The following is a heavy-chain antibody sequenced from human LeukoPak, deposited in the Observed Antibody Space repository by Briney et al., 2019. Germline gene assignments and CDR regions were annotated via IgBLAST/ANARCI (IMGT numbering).Heavy chain of an antibody. V-gene: IGHV3-23*01. J-gene: IGHJ4*02. CDR2: ISGSGGST. Sequence: PGGSLRLSCAASGFTFSSYAMSWVRQAPGKGLEWVSAISGSGGSTYYADSVKGRFTISRDNSKNTLYLQMNSLRAEDTAVYYCAKATRGYSYGSTEDYWGQGTLVTVSS. D-gene: IGHD5-18*01. CDR1: GFTFSSYA. CDR3: AKATRGYSYGSTEDY.